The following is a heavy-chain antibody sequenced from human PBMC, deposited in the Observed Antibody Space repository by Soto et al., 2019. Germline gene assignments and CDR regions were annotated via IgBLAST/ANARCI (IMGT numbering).Heavy chain of an antibody. CDR1: GFIFSSYS. Sequence: GGSLRLSCAASGFIFSSYSMSWVRQAPGKGLEWVSGIIGDGGEIINYADSVKGRFTISRDNSKKTLYLQMNGLRGDDTALYYCAKYSDSQTAFFDYWGQGTLVTVSS. CDR2: IIGDGGEII. V-gene: IGHV3-23*01. D-gene: IGHD2-15*01. J-gene: IGHJ4*02. CDR3: AKYSDSQTAFFDY.